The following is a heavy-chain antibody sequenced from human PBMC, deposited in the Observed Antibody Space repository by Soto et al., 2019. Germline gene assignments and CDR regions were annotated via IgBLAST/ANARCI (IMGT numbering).Heavy chain of an antibody. V-gene: IGHV3-21*01. J-gene: IGHJ3*02. CDR2: ISSSSSYI. CDR1: GFTFSSYS. D-gene: IGHD2-15*01. Sequence: GGSLRLSCAAPGFTFSSYSMNWVRQAPGKGLEWVSSISSSSSYIYYAGSVKGRFTISRDNAKNSLYLQMNSLRAEDTAVYYCARTRSGGSPDAFDIWGQGTMVTVSS. CDR3: ARTRSGGSPDAFDI.